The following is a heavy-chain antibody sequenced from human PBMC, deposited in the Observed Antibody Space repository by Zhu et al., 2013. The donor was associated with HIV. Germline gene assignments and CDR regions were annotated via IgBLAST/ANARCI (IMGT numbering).Heavy chain of an antibody. D-gene: IGHD6-13*01. J-gene: IGHJ4*02. CDR1: GYTFTGYY. CDR2: IIPIFGTA. V-gene: IGHV1-69*06. CDR3: ARSIAAAARDYFDY. Sequence: QVQLVQSGAEVKKPGASVKVSCKASGYTFTGYYMHWVRQAPGQGLEWMGGIIPIFGTANYAQKFQGRVTITADKSTSTAYMELSSLRSEDTAVYYCARSIAAAARDYFDYWGQGTLVTVSS.